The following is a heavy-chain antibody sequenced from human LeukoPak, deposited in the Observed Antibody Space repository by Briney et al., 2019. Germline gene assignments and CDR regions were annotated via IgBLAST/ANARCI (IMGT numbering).Heavy chain of an antibody. CDR2: ISGSGGNT. Sequence: GGTLRLSCAASGFTFSSYGMNWVRQAPGKGLEWVSVISGSGGNTYYADSVKGRFTISRDNSKNMVYLQMNSLRPEDTAVYYCAKGPRTVRFGDRHKGHFDYWGQGTLVTVSS. CDR3: AKGPRTVRFGDRHKGHFDY. CDR1: GFTFSSYG. D-gene: IGHD3-10*01. V-gene: IGHV3-23*01. J-gene: IGHJ4*02.